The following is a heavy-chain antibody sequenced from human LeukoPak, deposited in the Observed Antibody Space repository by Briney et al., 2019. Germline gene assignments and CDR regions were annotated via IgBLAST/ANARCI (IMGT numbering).Heavy chain of an antibody. CDR1: GFTFSSYS. CDR3: ARARHSSSWAYYGMDV. CDR2: ISSSSSTI. V-gene: IGHV3-48*01. D-gene: IGHD6-13*01. J-gene: IGHJ6*02. Sequence: GGSLRLSCAASGFTFSSYSMNWVRQAPGKGLEWVSYISSSSSTIYYADSVKGRFTISRDNAKNSLYLQMNSLRAEDTAVYYCARARHSSSWAYYGMDVWGQGTTVTVSS.